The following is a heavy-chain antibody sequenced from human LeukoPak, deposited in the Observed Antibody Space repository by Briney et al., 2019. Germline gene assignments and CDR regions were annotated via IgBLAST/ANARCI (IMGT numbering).Heavy chain of an antibody. V-gene: IGHV3-21*01. Sequence: GGSLRLSCAASGFTFSSCSMNWVRQTPGRGLEWVSSISSSSIYIYYADSLKGRFTISRDNAKNSLYLQMNSLRAEDTAVYYCARAGRWLQFFDFWGQGTLVTVSS. CDR3: ARAGRWLQFFDF. D-gene: IGHD5-24*01. CDR1: GFTFSSCS. J-gene: IGHJ4*02. CDR2: ISSSSIYI.